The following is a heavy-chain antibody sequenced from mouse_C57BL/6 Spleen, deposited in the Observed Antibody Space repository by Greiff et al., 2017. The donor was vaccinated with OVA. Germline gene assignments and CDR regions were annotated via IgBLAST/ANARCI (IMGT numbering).Heavy chain of an antibody. J-gene: IGHJ2*01. V-gene: IGHV1-18*01. CDR3: ARSPLYGSSLYYFDY. Sequence: VQLQQSGPELVKPGASVKIPCKASGYTFTDYNMDWVKQSHGKSLEWIGDINPNNGGTIYNQKFKGKATLTVDKSSSTAYMELRSLTSEDTAVYYCARSPLYGSSLYYFDYWGQGTTLTVSS. CDR1: GYTFTDYN. D-gene: IGHD1-1*01. CDR2: INPNNGGT.